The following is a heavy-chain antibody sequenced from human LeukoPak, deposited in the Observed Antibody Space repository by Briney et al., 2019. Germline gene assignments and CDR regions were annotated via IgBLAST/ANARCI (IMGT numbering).Heavy chain of an antibody. CDR2: IIPIFGTA. V-gene: IGHV1-69*13. D-gene: IGHD2-2*01. Sequence: GASVKVSCKASGGTFSSYAISWVRQAPGQGLEWMGGIIPIFGTANCAQKFQGRVTITADESTSTAYMELSSLRSEDTAVYYCARGAPDCSSTSCPYYYYYGMDVWGKGTTVTVSS. CDR3: ARGAPDCSSTSCPYYYYYGMDV. CDR1: GGTFSSYA. J-gene: IGHJ6*04.